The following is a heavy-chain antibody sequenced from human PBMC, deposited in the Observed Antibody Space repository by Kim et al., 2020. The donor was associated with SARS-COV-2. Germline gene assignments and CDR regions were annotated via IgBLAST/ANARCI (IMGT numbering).Heavy chain of an antibody. CDR3: AKSFSGSYFGYDY. CDR1: GFTFNTYG. Sequence: GGSLRLSCAVSGFTFNTYGMHWVRQAPGKGLEWVAVISYDGSNKYYADSVKVRFTISRDNSKNTLYLQMNSLRIEDTAVYYCAKSFSGSYFGYDYWGQGTLVTVSS. CDR2: ISYDGSNK. V-gene: IGHV3-30*18. J-gene: IGHJ4*02. D-gene: IGHD1-26*01.